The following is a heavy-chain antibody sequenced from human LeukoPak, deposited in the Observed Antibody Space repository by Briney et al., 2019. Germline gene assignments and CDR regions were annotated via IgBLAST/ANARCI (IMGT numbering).Heavy chain of an antibody. CDR1: GFTFSSYA. J-gene: IGHJ3*02. Sequence: PGGSLRLSCAASGFTFSSYAMHWVRQAPGKGLEWVAVISYDGSNKYYADSVKGRFTISRDNSKNTLYLQMNSLRAEDTAVYYCARDLDTWSGKDAFDIWGQGTMVTVSS. CDR2: ISYDGSNK. V-gene: IGHV3-30-3*01. D-gene: IGHD3-3*01. CDR3: ARDLDTWSGKDAFDI.